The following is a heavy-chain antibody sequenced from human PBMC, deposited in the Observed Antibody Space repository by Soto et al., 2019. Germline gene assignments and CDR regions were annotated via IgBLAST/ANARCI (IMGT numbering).Heavy chain of an antibody. D-gene: IGHD4-17*01. CDR1: GFTFSSYG. CDR3: ARVHRYGDPNWYFDL. V-gene: IGHV3-33*01. CDR2: IWYDGSNK. J-gene: IGHJ2*01. Sequence: SLRLSCAASGFTFSSYGMHWVRQAPGKGLEWVAVIWYDGSNKYYADSVKGRFTISRDNSKNTLYLQMNSLRAEDTAVYYCARVHRYGDPNWYFDLWGRGTLVTVSS.